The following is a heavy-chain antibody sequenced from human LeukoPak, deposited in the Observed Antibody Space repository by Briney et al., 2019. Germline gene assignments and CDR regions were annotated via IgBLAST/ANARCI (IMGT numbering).Heavy chain of an antibody. Sequence: ASVKVSCKASGYTFTSYGISWVRQAPGQGLEWMGWISTYNGNTKYAQKIQGRVTMTTDTSPSTAYMELRSLRSDDTVLYCCARDPYCGGDCYRKYYFDYWGQGTLVTVSS. D-gene: IGHD2-21*02. CDR3: ARDPYCGGDCYRKYYFDY. J-gene: IGHJ4*02. CDR2: ISTYNGNT. CDR1: GYTFTSYG. V-gene: IGHV1-18*01.